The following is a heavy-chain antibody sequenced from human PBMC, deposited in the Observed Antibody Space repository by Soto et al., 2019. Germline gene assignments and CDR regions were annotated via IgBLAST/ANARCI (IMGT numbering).Heavy chain of an antibody. CDR1: GFTFSSYW. J-gene: IGHJ4*02. V-gene: IGHV3-7*05. Sequence: GGSLRLSCAASGFTFSSYWMSWVRQAPGKGLEWVANIKQDGSEKYYVDSVKGRFTISRDNAKNSLYLQMNSLRAEDTAVYYCATEYSSSSYHFDYWGQGTLVTVSS. CDR3: ATEYSSSSYHFDY. CDR2: IKQDGSEK. D-gene: IGHD6-6*01.